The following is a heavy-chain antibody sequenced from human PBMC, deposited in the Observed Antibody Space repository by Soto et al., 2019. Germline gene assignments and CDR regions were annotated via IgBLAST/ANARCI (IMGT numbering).Heavy chain of an antibody. CDR1: GFSLSTTGVG. D-gene: IGHD2-21*01. V-gene: IGHV2-5*02. CDR3: VQSRCGRVRLQFYPSHSYYGFDV. CDR2: IYWDDDK. Sequence: QITLKESGPTLVKPTQTLTLTCTLSGFSLSTTGVGVGWIRQPPGKALEWLALIYWDDDKRYSPSLRSRLTISKDTSKNLVVLTMTYMDPVDTATHYCVQSRCGRVRLQFYPSHSYYGFDVWGQGTTVTVSS. J-gene: IGHJ6*02.